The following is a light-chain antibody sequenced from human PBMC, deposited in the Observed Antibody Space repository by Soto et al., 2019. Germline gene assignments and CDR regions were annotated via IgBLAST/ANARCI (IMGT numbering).Light chain of an antibody. CDR2: SNT. CDR1: RSNIGGNS. CDR3: ATWDDSPSGVV. Sequence: QSVLTQSPSTSGTPGQRVTISCSGSRSNIGGNSVYWYQQLPGTAPKLLIYSNTQRPSGVPDRFSGSKSGTSASLAISGLRSEDEADYYCATWDDSPSGVVFGGGTKLTVL. J-gene: IGLJ2*01. V-gene: IGLV1-47*02.